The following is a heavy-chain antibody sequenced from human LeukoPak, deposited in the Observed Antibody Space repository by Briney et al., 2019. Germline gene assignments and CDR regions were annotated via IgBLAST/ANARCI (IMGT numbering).Heavy chain of an antibody. Sequence: TSETLSLTCTVSGGSISSSSYYWGWIRQPPGKGLEWIGSIYYSGSTYYNPSLKSRVTISVDTSKNQFSLKLSSVTAADTAVYYCARENRPTYYYYGMDVWGQGTTVTVSS. CDR3: ARENRPTYYYYGMDV. CDR1: GGSISSSSYY. CDR2: IYYSGST. V-gene: IGHV4-39*07. J-gene: IGHJ6*02.